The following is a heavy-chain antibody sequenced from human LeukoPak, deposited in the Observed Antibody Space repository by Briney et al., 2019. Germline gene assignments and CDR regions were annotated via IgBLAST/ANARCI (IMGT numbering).Heavy chain of an antibody. CDR3: ARGLPLLDY. D-gene: IGHD4-11*01. CDR1: GFPFSSYG. Sequence: GSLKLSCAASGFPFSSYGMHWVRPAPGQGLEWVAVIWYDGSNKYYADSVKGRFTISRDNSKNTLYLQMNSLRAEDTAVYYCARGLPLLDYWGQGTLVTVSS. CDR2: IWYDGSNK. V-gene: IGHV3-33*01. J-gene: IGHJ4*02.